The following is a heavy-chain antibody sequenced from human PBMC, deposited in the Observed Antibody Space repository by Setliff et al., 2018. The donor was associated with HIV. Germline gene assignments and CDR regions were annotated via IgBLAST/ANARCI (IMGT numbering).Heavy chain of an antibody. J-gene: IGHJ4*02. CDR2: IYYSGSI. D-gene: IGHD4-17*01. V-gene: IGHV4-28*05. Sequence: PSETLSLTCVVSGYSISSNDWWGWIRQSPGKGLEWIGYIYYSGSIYYNPSLKSRVTMSVDTSKNQFSLRLSSVTAVDTAVYYCAQKGNGDYHFAYWGQGTLVTVSS. CDR3: AQKGNGDYHFAY. CDR1: GYSISSNDW.